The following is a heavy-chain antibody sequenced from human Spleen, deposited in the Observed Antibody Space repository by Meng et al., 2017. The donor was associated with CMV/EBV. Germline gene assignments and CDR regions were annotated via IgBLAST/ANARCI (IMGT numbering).Heavy chain of an antibody. CDR2: IIPIFGTA. D-gene: IGHD6-13*01. CDR3: ARPRQQLVNYYGMDV. Sequence: SVKVSCKASGYTFTGYYMHWVRQAPGQGLEWMGGIIPIFGTANYAQKFQGRVTITTDESTSTAYMELSSLRSEDTAVYYCARPRQQLVNYYGMDVWGQGTTVTVSS. CDR1: GYTFTGYY. J-gene: IGHJ6*02. V-gene: IGHV1-69*05.